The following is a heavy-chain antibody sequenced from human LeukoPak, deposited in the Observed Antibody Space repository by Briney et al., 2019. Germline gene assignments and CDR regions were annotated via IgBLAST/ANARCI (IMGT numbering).Heavy chain of an antibody. Sequence: SETLSLTCTVSGGSMNTYYWTWIRQPPGKGLEWIGSIYYSGSTYYNPSLKSRVSISVDTSKNQFSLKLSSVTAADTAVYYCAESGYDLADYWGQGTLVTVSS. CDR1: GGSMNTYY. CDR3: AESGYDLADY. J-gene: IGHJ4*02. D-gene: IGHD5-12*01. CDR2: IYYSGST. V-gene: IGHV4-59*05.